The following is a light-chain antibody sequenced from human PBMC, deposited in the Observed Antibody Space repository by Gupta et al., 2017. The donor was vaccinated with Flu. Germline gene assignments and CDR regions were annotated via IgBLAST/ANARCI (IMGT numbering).Light chain of an antibody. CDR3: QAWDSSFVV. CDR1: KLGDKY. Sequence: SPGQTASITCSGDKLGDKYACWYQQKPGQSPVLVIYKDSKRPSGIPERFSGSNSGNTATLTISGTQAMDEADYYCQAWDSSFVVFGGGTKLTVL. J-gene: IGLJ2*01. CDR2: KDS. V-gene: IGLV3-1*01.